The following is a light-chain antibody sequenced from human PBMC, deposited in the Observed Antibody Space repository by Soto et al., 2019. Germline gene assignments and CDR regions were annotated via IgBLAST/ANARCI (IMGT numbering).Light chain of an antibody. Sequence: DIQVTQSPSFLSASVGDRVTITCRASQGISSYLAWYQEKPGKAPKFLIYAASPLQSGVPSRFSGSGSGTEFTLTISNLQPEDFAAYYCQQLSDYPITFGQGTRLEIK. CDR1: QGISSY. CDR3: QQLSDYPIT. V-gene: IGKV1-9*01. J-gene: IGKJ5*01. CDR2: AAS.